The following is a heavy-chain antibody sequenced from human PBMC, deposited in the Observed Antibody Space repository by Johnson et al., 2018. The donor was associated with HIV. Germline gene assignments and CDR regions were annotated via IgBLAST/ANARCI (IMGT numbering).Heavy chain of an antibody. D-gene: IGHD6-13*01. CDR2: IKQDGSEK. J-gene: IGHJ3*01. CDR3: ARAIAAAGTVGVDAFDV. CDR1: GFTFSSYW. V-gene: IGHV3-7*02. Sequence: VQLVESGGGLVQPGGSLRLSCAASGFTFSSYWMSWVRQAPGKGLEWVANIKQDGSEKYYVDSVKGRFTISSDNAKNSLYLQMNSLRAEDTAVYYCARAIAAAGTVGVDAFDVWGQGTVITVSS.